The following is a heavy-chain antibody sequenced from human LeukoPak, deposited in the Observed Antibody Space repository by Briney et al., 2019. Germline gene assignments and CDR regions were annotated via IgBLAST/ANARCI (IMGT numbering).Heavy chain of an antibody. J-gene: IGHJ3*02. D-gene: IGHD6-13*01. V-gene: IGHV1-8*01. Sequence: ASVKVSCKASGYTFTSYDINWVRQATGQGLEWMGWMNPNSGNTGYAQKFQGRVTMTRNTSISTVYMELSSLRSEDTAVYYCARLPAWYSSSWYSPHAFDIWGQGTMVTVSS. CDR3: ARLPAWYSSSWYSPHAFDI. CDR1: GYTFTSYD. CDR2: MNPNSGNT.